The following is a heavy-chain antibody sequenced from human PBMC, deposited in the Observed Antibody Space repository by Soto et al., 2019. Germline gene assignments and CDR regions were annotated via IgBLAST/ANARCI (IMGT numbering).Heavy chain of an antibody. D-gene: IGHD3-16*02. CDR1: GGSISSYY. J-gene: IGHJ6*03. V-gene: IGHV4-59*01. CDR2: IYYSGST. CDR3: ARGPMTDYDYIWGSYRPIGYYMDV. Sequence: SETLSLTCTVSGGSISSYYWSWIRQPPGKGLEWIGYIYYSGSTNYNPSLKSRVTISVDTSKNQFSLKLSSVTAADTAVYYCARGPMTDYDYIWGSYRPIGYYMDVWGKGTTVTVSS.